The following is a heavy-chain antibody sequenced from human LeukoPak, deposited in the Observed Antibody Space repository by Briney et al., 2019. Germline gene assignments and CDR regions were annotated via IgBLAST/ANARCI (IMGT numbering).Heavy chain of an antibody. J-gene: IGHJ4*02. CDR1: GGSISSSDYY. CDR2: IYYSGST. D-gene: IGHD6-25*01. CDR3: ARHHRSGYYEVDY. Sequence: PSGTLSLTCTVSGGSISSSDYYWGWIRQPPGRGLEWIGTIYYSGSTSYNPSLKSRVTMSVDTSKNQFSPKLSSVTAADTAVYYCARHHRSGYYEVDYWGQGTLVTVSS. V-gene: IGHV4-39*01.